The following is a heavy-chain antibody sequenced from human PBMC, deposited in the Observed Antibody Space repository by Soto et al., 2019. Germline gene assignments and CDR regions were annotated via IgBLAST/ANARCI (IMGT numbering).Heavy chain of an antibody. V-gene: IGHV4-59*08. CDR1: GGSISSYY. CDR2: IYYSGST. J-gene: IGHJ4*02. CDR3: VRQVVDGTVTGSGSFDS. D-gene: IGHD3-10*01. Sequence: PSETLSLTCTVSGGSISSYYWSWIRQPPGKGLERIGYIYYSGSTNYNPSLKSRVTISVDTSENQFSLKLSSVTAADTAVYYCVRQVVDGTVTGSGSFDSWGQGTLVTVSS.